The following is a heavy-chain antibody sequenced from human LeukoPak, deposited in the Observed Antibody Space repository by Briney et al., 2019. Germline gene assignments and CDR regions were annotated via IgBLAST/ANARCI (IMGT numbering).Heavy chain of an antibody. V-gene: IGHV3-30-3*01. CDR2: ISYDGSNK. D-gene: IGHD3-3*01. CDR3: ARERGYDFWSGSAGAFDI. Sequence: GRSLRLSCAASGFTFSSYAMHWVRQAPGKGLEWVAVISYDGSNKYYADSVKGRFTISRDNSKNTLYLQMNSLRAEDTAVYYCARERGYDFWSGSAGAFDIWGQGTMVPVSS. J-gene: IGHJ3*02. CDR1: GFTFSSYA.